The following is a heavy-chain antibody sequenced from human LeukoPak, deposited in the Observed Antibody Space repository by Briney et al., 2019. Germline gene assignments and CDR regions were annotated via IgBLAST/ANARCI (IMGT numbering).Heavy chain of an antibody. D-gene: IGHD2-2*01. CDR3: AREGCSSTSCYLGAFDI. Sequence: GGSLRLSCAASGFTFSSYSMNWVRQAPGKGLEWVSSISSSSSYIYYADSVKGRFTISRDNAKNSLYLQMNSLRAEDTAVYYCAREGCSSTSCYLGAFDIWGQGTMVTVSS. V-gene: IGHV3-21*01. CDR2: ISSSSSYI. CDR1: GFTFSSYS. J-gene: IGHJ3*02.